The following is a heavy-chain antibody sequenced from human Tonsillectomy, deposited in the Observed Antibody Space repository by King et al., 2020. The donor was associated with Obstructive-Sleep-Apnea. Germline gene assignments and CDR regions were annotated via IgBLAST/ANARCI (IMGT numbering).Heavy chain of an antibody. CDR1: GYRFLTYW. Sequence: QLVQSGAEVKKPGEALKISCKGSGYRFLTYWNGWVRQMPGKGLEVMGIIYPGDSATRYSPSFQGQVTISADESITTAYLQWSSLKASDTAMYYCARGGEYYFDYWGQGTLVTVSS. J-gene: IGHJ4*02. CDR2: IYPGDSAT. V-gene: IGHV5-51*01. CDR3: ARGGEYYFDY. D-gene: IGHD2-15*01.